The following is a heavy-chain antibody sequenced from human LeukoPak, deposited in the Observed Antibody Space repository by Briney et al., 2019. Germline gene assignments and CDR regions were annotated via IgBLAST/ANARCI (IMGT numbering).Heavy chain of an antibody. V-gene: IGHV3-23*01. D-gene: IGHD2-8*01. Sequence: GGSLRLSCAASGFTFSSYAMSWVRQAPGKGLEWVSAISGSGGSTYYADSVKGRFTISRDNSKNTLYLQMNSLRAEDTAVYYCAKDPGCTSGVCYTFFDYWGQGTLVTVSS. CDR1: GFTFSSYA. CDR2: ISGSGGST. CDR3: AKDPGCTSGVCYTFFDY. J-gene: IGHJ4*02.